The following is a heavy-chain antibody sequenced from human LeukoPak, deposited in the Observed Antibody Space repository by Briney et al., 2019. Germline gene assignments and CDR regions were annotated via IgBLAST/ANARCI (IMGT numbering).Heavy chain of an antibody. CDR3: ARDQHGFLDY. D-gene: IGHD2-21*01. Sequence: SETLSLTCTVSGGSISSYYWSWIRQPPGKGLEWIEYIYYSGSTNYNPSLKSRVTISVDTSKNQFSLKLSSVTAADTAVYYCARDQHGFLDYWGQGTLVTVSS. CDR2: IYYSGST. J-gene: IGHJ4*02. CDR1: GGSISSYY. V-gene: IGHV4-59*01.